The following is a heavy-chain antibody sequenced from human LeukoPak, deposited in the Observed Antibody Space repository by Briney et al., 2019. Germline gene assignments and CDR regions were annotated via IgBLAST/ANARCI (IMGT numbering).Heavy chain of an antibody. CDR2: ISGSGGST. D-gene: IGHD1-26*01. CDR1: GFSFSNYA. V-gene: IGHV3-23*01. J-gene: IGHJ4*02. Sequence: GGSLRLSCAASGFSFSNYAMSWVRQAPGKGLEWVSGISGSGGSTYYADSVKGRFTISRDNSNDTIFLQMDGLRTEDTAVYYCASDSLGSIVGATAGYWGQGTLVTVSS. CDR3: ASDSLGSIVGATAGY.